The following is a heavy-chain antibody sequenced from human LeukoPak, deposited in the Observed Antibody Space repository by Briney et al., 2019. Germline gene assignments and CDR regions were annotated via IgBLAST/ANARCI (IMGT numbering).Heavy chain of an antibody. CDR3: ARVTGTIFDY. D-gene: IGHD1-7*01. CDR2: IYTSGRT. J-gene: IGHJ4*02. V-gene: IGHV4-4*07. CDR1: GGSISSYY. Sequence: SETLSLTCTVSGGSISSYYWSWIRQPAGKGLQWIGRIYTSGRTSYNPSLKSRVTISVDTSKNHFSLKLSSVTAADTAVYYCARVTGTIFDYWGQGTLVTVSS.